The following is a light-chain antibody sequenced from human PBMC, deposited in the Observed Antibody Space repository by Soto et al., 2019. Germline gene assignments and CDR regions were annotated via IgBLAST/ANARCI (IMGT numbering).Light chain of an antibody. V-gene: IGLV2-11*01. Sequence: QSVLTQPRSVSGSPGQSVTISCTGTSSDVGGYNYVSWYQQHPGKAPKLMIYDVSKRPSGVPDRFSGPKSGNTASLTISGLQAEDEADYYCCSYAGSYTVFGGGTKVTVL. CDR2: DVS. CDR3: CSYAGSYTV. J-gene: IGLJ2*01. CDR1: SSDVGGYNY.